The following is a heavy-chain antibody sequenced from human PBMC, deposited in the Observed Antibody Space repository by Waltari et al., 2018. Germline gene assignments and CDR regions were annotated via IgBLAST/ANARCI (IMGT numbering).Heavy chain of an antibody. D-gene: IGHD6-19*01. CDR1: GFNFNIYG. Sequence: VQCQDSLRLSCVSSGFNFNIYGMHWVRQAPGKGLEWVAFTRFDGINKHYADSVKGRFTISRDNIKNTLYLQMNSLMTEDTAVYYCTAGAVTGTDFWGQGTLVTVSS. J-gene: IGHJ4*02. V-gene: IGHV3-30*02. CDR3: TAGAVTGTDF. CDR2: TRFDGINK.